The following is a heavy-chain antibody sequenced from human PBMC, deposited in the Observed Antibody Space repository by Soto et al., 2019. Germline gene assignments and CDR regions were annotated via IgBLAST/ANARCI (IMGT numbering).Heavy chain of an antibody. CDR3: VKDFRVGYDWTHD. CDR1: GFIFSNYA. V-gene: IGHV3-23*01. J-gene: IGHJ4*02. Sequence: DVQLLESGGDLVQPGGSLRLSCAASGFIFSNYAMSWVRQAPGKGLEWVSLIRGSGGPTNYADSVKGRFTVSRDNSKNILLLQMNSLRAEDTAVYYSVKDFRVGYDWTHDWGQGTLVTVSS. D-gene: IGHD5-12*01. CDR2: IRGSGGPT.